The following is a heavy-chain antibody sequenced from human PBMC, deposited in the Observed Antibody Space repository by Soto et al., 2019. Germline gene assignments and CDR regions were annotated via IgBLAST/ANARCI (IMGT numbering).Heavy chain of an antibody. Sequence: ASVKVSCKASGYTFTGYNMHWVLQAPGQGLEWMGWINPNSGGTNYAQKFQGRVTMTRDTSISTAYMELSRLRSDDTAVYYCARVLTNYDFWSGQYYYYGMDVWGQGTTVTVSS. CDR2: INPNSGGT. J-gene: IGHJ6*02. CDR3: ARVLTNYDFWSGQYYYYGMDV. D-gene: IGHD3-3*01. V-gene: IGHV1-2*02. CDR1: GYTFTGYN.